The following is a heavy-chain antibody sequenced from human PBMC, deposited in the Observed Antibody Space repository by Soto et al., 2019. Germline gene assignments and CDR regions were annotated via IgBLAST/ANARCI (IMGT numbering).Heavy chain of an antibody. J-gene: IGHJ4*02. CDR3: ARKRSTVAPFDY. D-gene: IGHD4-17*01. V-gene: IGHV1-69*13. Sequence: SVNVSCKASGGAFIIYAISWVRQAPGQGLEWMGGIIPIFGTANYAQKFQGRVTITADESTSTAYMELSSLRSEDTAVYYCARKRSTVAPFDYWGQGTLVTVSS. CDR1: GGAFIIYA. CDR2: IIPIFGTA.